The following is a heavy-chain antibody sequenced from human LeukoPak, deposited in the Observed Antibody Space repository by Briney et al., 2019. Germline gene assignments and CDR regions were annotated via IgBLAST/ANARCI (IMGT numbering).Heavy chain of an antibody. CDR2: INPNSGGT. V-gene: IGHV1-2*02. CDR1: GYTFTSYD. CDR3: ARGDITMIEYNWFDP. D-gene: IGHD3-22*01. Sequence: ASVKVSCKASGYTFTSYDINWVRQAPGQGLEWMGWINPNSGGTNYAQKFQGRVTMTRDTSISTAYMELSRLRSDDTAVYYCARGDITMIEYNWFDPWGQGTLVTVSS. J-gene: IGHJ5*02.